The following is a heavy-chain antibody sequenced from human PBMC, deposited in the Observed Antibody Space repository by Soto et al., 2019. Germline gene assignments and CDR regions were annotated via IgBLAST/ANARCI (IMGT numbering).Heavy chain of an antibody. D-gene: IGHD1-26*01. CDR1: GLTFSTFW. CDR2: IKDDGSEK. V-gene: IGHV3-7*01. J-gene: IGHJ4*02. CDR3: SSGGHVDY. Sequence: EVQLAESGGELVQPGGSLRLSCAASGLTFSTFWMTWVRQAPGKGLEWVANIKDDGSEKHYVDSVKGRFTISRDNAKNSLILEMSNLRAEDTAVYYCSSGGHVDYCGQGTLVTVSS.